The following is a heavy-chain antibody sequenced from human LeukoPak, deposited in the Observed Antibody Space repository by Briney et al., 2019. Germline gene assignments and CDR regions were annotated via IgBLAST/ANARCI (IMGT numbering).Heavy chain of an antibody. CDR1: GFTFSSYG. D-gene: IGHD4-23*01. CDR2: IKQDGSDK. V-gene: IGHV3-7*01. Sequence: GRSLRLSCAASGFTFSSYGMHWVRQAPGKGLEWVANIKQDGSDKYYVDSVKGRFTISRDNAKNSLYLQMNSLRAEDTAVYYCARTGGRNPDYWGQGILVTVSS. CDR3: ARTGGRNPDY. J-gene: IGHJ4*02.